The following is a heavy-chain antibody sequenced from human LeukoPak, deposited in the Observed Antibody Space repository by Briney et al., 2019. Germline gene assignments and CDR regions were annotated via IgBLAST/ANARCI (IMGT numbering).Heavy chain of an antibody. CDR1: GFTFKSAW. J-gene: IGHJ4*02. V-gene: IGHV3-15*04. D-gene: IGHD1-1*01. CDR3: RYDTVFY. CDR2: IESKSDGVTT. Sequence: GGSLRLSCAASGFTFKSAWMSWVRQAPGKGLEWVGRIESKSDGVTTLYAAAVKGRFTISRDDSKNTLYLQMNSLKTEDSALYYCRYDTVFYWGQGTRVTVSS.